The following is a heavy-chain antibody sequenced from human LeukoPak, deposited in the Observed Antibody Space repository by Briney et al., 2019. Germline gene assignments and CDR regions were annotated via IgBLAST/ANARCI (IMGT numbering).Heavy chain of an antibody. CDR1: GFTFSSYG. V-gene: IGHV3-30*02. CDR2: IRYDGSNK. D-gene: IGHD3-10*01. J-gene: IGHJ4*02. Sequence: GGSLRLSCAASGFTFSSYGMHWVRQAPGKGLEWVAFIRYDGSNKYYADSVKGRFTISRDNSKNTLYLQMNSLRAEDTAVYYCAKSPLRAYGSGTFDYWGQGTLVTVS. CDR3: AKSPLRAYGSGTFDY.